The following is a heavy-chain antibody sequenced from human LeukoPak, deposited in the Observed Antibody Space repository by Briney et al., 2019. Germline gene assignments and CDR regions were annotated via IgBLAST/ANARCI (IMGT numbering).Heavy chain of an antibody. Sequence: PGGSLRLSRAASGFTFSSYAMSWVRQAPGKGLEWVSAISGSGGSTYYADSVKGRFTISRDNSKNTLYLQMNSLRAEDTAVYYCANRPLASYSYGYDRSSESGFDYWGQGTLVTVSS. CDR1: GFTFSSYA. V-gene: IGHV3-23*01. CDR3: ANRPLASYSYGYDRSSESGFDY. D-gene: IGHD5-18*01. CDR2: ISGSGGST. J-gene: IGHJ4*02.